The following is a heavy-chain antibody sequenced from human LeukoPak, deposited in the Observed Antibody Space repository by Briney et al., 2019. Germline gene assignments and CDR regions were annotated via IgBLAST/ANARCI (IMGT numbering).Heavy chain of an antibody. J-gene: IGHJ4*02. D-gene: IGHD2-21*02. CDR1: GFTFSNAW. Sequence: GGSLRLSCAASGFTFSNAWMSWVRQAPGKGLEWVGRIKSKTDGGTTDYAAPVKGRFTISRDDSKNTLYLQMNSLKTEDTAVYYCTTAPYCGGDCYSGRDPYYFDYWGQGNLVTVSS. V-gene: IGHV3-15*01. CDR2: IKSKTDGGTT. CDR3: TTAPYCGGDCYSGRDPYYFDY.